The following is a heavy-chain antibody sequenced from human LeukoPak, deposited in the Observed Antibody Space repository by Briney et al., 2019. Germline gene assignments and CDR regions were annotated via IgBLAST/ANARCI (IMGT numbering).Heavy chain of an antibody. J-gene: IGHJ4*02. Sequence: SQTLSLTCTVSGGSISSGSYYWSWIRQPAGKGLEWIGRIYTSGSTNYNPSLKSRVTISVDTSKNQFSLKLSSVTAADTAAYYCAGYYYDSSGYSDYWGQGTLVTVSS. D-gene: IGHD3-22*01. CDR3: AGYYYDSSGYSDY. V-gene: IGHV4-61*02. CDR2: IYTSGST. CDR1: GGSISSGSYY.